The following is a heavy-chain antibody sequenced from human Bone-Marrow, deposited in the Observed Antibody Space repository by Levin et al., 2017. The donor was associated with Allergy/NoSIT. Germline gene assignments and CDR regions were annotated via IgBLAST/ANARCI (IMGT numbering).Heavy chain of an antibody. D-gene: IGHD2-2*01. V-gene: IGHV3-15*07. CDR2: IKSQTDGGAI. CDR1: GFNFTNAW. J-gene: IGHJ4*01. CDR3: LSPSNFY. Sequence: PGGSLRLSCVVSGFNFTNAWMTWVRQAPGKGLEWVGRIKSQTDGGAIDYAAPVKARFTISRDDSKNTLYLHMDSLKAEDTAVYYCLSPSNFYWGHGTLVTVS.